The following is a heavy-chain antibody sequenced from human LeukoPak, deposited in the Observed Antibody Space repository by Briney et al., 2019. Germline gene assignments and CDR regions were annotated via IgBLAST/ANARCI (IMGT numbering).Heavy chain of an antibody. Sequence: GGSLRLSCAASGFTFSDHYMDWVRQAPGKGLEWVGRTRNKANSYTTEYAASVKGRFTISRDDSKNSLYLQMNSLKTEDTAVYYCATALVGATLGDAFDIWGQGTMVTVSS. CDR3: ATALVGATLGDAFDI. V-gene: IGHV3-72*01. J-gene: IGHJ3*02. D-gene: IGHD1-26*01. CDR2: TRNKANSYTT. CDR1: GFTFSDHY.